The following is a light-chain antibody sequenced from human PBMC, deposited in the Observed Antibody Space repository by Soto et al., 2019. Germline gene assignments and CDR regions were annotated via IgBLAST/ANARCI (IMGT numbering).Light chain of an antibody. J-gene: IGLJ2*01. V-gene: IGLV2-14*01. CDR3: SSYTSTSTYVV. CDR2: DVS. Sequence: QSALTQPASVSGSPGQSITISCTGTSSDVGGYNYVSWYQQHPGKAPNLMMYDVSNRPSGVSNRFSGSKSGNTASLTISGLQAEDEADYYCSSYTSTSTYVVFGGGTQLTVL. CDR1: SSDVGGYNY.